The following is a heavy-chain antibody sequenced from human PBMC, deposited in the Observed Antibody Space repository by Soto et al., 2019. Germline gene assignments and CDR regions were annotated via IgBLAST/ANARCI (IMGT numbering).Heavy chain of an antibody. CDR1: GGPVSCDDLS. D-gene: IGHD1-20*01. CDR2: VYHTGTT. Sequence: SETLSLTCVVSGGPVSCDDLSWSWIRHLPGKGLEWIANVYHTGTTYYNPSLKSRVSMSVDTSQNQFSLILASVTAADTAVYYCARALVTDYNRRDYHYYFAMDVWGQGTSVTDSS. V-gene: IGHV4-31*02. J-gene: IGHJ6*02. CDR3: ARALVTDYNRRDYHYYFAMDV.